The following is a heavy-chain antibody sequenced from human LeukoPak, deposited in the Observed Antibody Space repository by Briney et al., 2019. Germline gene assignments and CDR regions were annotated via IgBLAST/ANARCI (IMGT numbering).Heavy chain of an antibody. V-gene: IGHV3-64*01. Sequence: GGSLRLSCAASGFTFSSYAMHWVRQAPGKGLEYVSAISSNGGSTYYANSVKGRFTISRDNSKNTLYLQMGSLRAEDMAVYYCARGVYTDTAIDYWGQGTLVTVSS. CDR1: GFTFSSYA. J-gene: IGHJ4*02. CDR3: ARGVYTDTAIDY. D-gene: IGHD5-18*01. CDR2: ISSNGGST.